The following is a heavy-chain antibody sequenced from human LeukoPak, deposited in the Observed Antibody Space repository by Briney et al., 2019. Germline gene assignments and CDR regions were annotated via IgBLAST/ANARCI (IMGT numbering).Heavy chain of an antibody. J-gene: IGHJ4*02. CDR3: AREGRYCSSSSQRCGGYFDY. CDR2: NNRKGARA. Sequence: PGGSLRLSWAASGFSFEDYGMSWVRQAPGKGLEGVTGNNRKGARAEYADSVKGGFTISRDNAKKSLYMQINSLRVEDTALYYCAREGRYCSSSSQRCGGYFDYWGQGTLVTVSS. D-gene: IGHD2-2*01. CDR1: GFSFEDYG. V-gene: IGHV3-20*04.